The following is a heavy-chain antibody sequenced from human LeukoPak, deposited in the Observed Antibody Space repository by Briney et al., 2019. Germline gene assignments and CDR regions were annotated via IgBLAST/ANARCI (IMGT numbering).Heavy chain of an antibody. CDR2: ISDSGST. CDR1: GGSMNNYY. V-gene: IGHV4-59*01. CDR3: ARYDYGDCWFDP. Sequence: SSDTLSLTCTVSGGSMNNYYWSWIRQAPGKGLEWIGYISDSGSTNYNPSLRSRVTISVDTSKNQFSLKLSSVTAADTALYYCARYDYGDCWFDPWGQGTLVTVSS. J-gene: IGHJ5*02. D-gene: IGHD4-17*01.